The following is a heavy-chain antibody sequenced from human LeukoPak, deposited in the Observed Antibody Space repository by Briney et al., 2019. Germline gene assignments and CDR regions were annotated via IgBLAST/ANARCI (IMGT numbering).Heavy chain of an antibody. D-gene: IGHD6-19*01. CDR2: INTGNGNT. CDR3: ARSGWYKELDDY. J-gene: IGHJ4*02. V-gene: IGHV1-3*04. Sequence: GASVKVSCKASGYTFTTYAMHWVRQAPGQRLEWMGWINTGNGNTKYSQKFQGRVTITRDTSASTAYMELSSLRSEDTAVYYCARSGWYKELDDYWGQGTLVTVSS. CDR1: GYTFTTYA.